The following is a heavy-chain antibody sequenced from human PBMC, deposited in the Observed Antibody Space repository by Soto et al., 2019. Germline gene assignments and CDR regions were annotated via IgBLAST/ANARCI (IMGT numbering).Heavy chain of an antibody. CDR2: IIPIFGTA. V-gene: IGHV1-69*12. CDR3: ARDQSSSSAYYYYGMDV. Sequence: QVQLVQSGAEVKKPGSSVKVSCKASGGTFSSYAISWVRQAPGQGLEWMGGIIPIFGTANYAQKFQGRVTNTAXXPXSXXYSELSRLRSADTAVYYCARDQSSSSAYYYYGMDVWGQGTTVTVSS. D-gene: IGHD6-6*01. CDR1: GGTFSSYA. J-gene: IGHJ6*02.